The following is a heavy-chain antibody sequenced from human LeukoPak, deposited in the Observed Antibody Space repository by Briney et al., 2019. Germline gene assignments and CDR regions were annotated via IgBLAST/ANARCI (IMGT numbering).Heavy chain of an antibody. CDR2: IIPIFGTA. Sequence: VKVSCKASGGTFSSYAISWVRQAPGQGLEWMGGIIPIFGTANYAQKFQGRVTITTDESTSTAYMELSSLRSEDTAVYYCASNPKYSSSWVKNWYFDLWGRGTLVTVSS. CDR1: GGTFSSYA. D-gene: IGHD6-13*01. CDR3: ASNPKYSSSWVKNWYFDL. V-gene: IGHV1-69*05. J-gene: IGHJ2*01.